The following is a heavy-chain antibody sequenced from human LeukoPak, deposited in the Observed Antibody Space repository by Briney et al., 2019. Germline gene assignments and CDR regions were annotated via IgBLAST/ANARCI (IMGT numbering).Heavy chain of an antibody. V-gene: IGHV4-4*07. CDR1: GGSISSYY. J-gene: IGHJ4*02. D-gene: IGHD4-17*01. CDR2: IYTSGST. CDR3: ARAPTTVTTNFDC. Sequence: PSETLSLTCTVSGGSISSYYWSWIRQPAGKALEWIGRIYTSGSTNYNPSLKSRVTISVDKSKNQFSLKLSSVTAADTAVYYCARAPTTVTTNFDCWGQGTLVTVSS.